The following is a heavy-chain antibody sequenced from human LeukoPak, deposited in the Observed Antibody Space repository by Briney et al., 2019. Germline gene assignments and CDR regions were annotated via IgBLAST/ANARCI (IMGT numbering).Heavy chain of an antibody. CDR2: IIPIFGTA. V-gene: IGHV1-69*06. Sequence: SVKVSCKASGGTFSSYAISWVRQAPGQGLEWMGGIIPIFGTANYAQKFQGRVTMTEDTSTDTAYMELSSLRSEDTAVYYCATAPGGGWELLNWGQGTLVTVSS. D-gene: IGHD1-26*01. CDR1: GGTFSSYA. CDR3: ATAPGGGWELLN. J-gene: IGHJ4*02.